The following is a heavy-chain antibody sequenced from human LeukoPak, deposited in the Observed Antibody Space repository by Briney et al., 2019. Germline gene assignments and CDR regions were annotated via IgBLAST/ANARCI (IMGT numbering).Heavy chain of an antibody. Sequence: GGSLRLSCEASGFTFSNYWMSWVRQAPGKGLEWVANIKKDGSDKYYVESVKGRFTISRDNAKNSLFLQMNSLRDEDTAVYYCASESGYYSPQRGNWFDPWGQGTLVTVSS. CDR1: GFTFSNYW. CDR3: ASESGYYSPQRGNWFDP. V-gene: IGHV3-7*03. J-gene: IGHJ5*02. D-gene: IGHD3-3*01. CDR2: IKKDGSDK.